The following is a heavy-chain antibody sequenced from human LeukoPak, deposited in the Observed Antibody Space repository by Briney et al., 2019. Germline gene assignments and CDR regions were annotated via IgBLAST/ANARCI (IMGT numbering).Heavy chain of an antibody. V-gene: IGHV4-34*01. J-gene: IGHJ4*02. Sequence: PETLSLTCAVYGGSFSGYYWSWIRQPPGKGLEWIGESKSFGQTNTHPTLKSRVTISVDTSKNQFSLKRSSVTAADTAVYYCARTISYWSLRYFIWFDYWGQGTLGT. D-gene: IGHD3-9*01. CDR3: ARTISYWSLRYFIWFDY. CDR2: SKSFGQT. CDR1: GGSFSGYY.